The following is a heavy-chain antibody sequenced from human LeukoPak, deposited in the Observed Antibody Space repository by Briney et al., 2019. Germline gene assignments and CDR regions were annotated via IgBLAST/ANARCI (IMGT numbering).Heavy chain of an antibody. V-gene: IGHV4-59*01. CDR1: GGSISRYY. J-gene: IGHJ5*02. D-gene: IGHD2-2*01. CDR3: ARDFLPAAMFGYEVNWFDP. Sequence: SETLSLTCTVSGGSISRYYGSWIRQPPGKGLEWIGYIHYSGNTNYNPSLRSRVTITVDTTKNQFSLKLNSVTAADTAVYYCARDFLPAAMFGYEVNWFDPWGQGTLVTVSS. CDR2: IHYSGNT.